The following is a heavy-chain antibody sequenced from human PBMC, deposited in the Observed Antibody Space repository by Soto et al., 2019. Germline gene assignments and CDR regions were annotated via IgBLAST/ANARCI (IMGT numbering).Heavy chain of an antibody. CDR3: ARVVPAAMPGPYFDY. V-gene: IGHV1-18*01. J-gene: IGHJ4*02. D-gene: IGHD2-2*01. CDR1: GYTFTSYG. CDR2: ISAYNGNT. Sequence: QVQLVQSGAEVKKPGASVKVSCKASGYTFTSYGISWVRQAPGQGLEGMGWISAYNGNTNYAQKLQGRVTMTTDTSTSTAYMELRSLRSDDTAVYYCARVVPAAMPGPYFDYWGQGTLVTVSS.